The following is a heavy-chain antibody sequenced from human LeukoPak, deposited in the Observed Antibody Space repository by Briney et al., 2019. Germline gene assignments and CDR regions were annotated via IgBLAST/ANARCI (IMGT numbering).Heavy chain of an antibody. V-gene: IGHV3-23*01. Sequence: GGSLRLSCAASGLTFRTYAMSWVRQAPGKGLEWVSGISGSGGSTYYADSVKGLFTISRDNSKNTLYLQMNSLRAEDTAVYYCAKTSSGWYVGYFDYWGQGTLVTVSS. CDR3: AKTSSGWYVGYFDY. CDR2: ISGSGGST. D-gene: IGHD6-19*01. CDR1: GLTFRTYA. J-gene: IGHJ4*02.